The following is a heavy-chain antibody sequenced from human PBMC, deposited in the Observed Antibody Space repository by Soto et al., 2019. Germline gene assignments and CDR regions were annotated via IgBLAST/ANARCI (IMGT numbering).Heavy chain of an antibody. CDR2: ISSSGGLI. J-gene: IGHJ6*02. Sequence: QVQLVESGGGLVKPGGSLRLSCAASGFTFSDYYMTWIRQAPGKGLEWVSYISSSGGLIYYADAVKGRFTISRDNDRKSLYLQMSSLRAEDSAVYYCARDRYDFWSGSDHYGLDVWGQGTTVTVSS. D-gene: IGHD3-3*01. V-gene: IGHV3-11*01. CDR3: ARDRYDFWSGSDHYGLDV. CDR1: GFTFSDYY.